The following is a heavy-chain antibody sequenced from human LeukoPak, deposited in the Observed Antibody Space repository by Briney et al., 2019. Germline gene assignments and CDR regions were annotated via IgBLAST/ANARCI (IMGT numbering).Heavy chain of an antibody. Sequence: ASVKVSSKASGYTFTSYYLHWVRQAPGQGLEWMGGINPNSGGTNYAQKFQGRVTMTRDTSISTAYMELSGLRSDDTAAYYCALKMGSGSYYLDYWGQGTLVTVSS. V-gene: IGHV1-2*02. CDR2: INPNSGGT. J-gene: IGHJ4*02. CDR1: GYTFTSYY. CDR3: ALKMGSGSYYLDY. D-gene: IGHD3-10*01.